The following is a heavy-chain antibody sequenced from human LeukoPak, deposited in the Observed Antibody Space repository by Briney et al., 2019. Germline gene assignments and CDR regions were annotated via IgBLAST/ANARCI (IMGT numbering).Heavy chain of an antibody. Sequence: SETLSLTCAVSGGSFSGYYWSWIRQPPGKGLEWIGSIYYSGSTYYNPSLKSRVTISVDTSKNQFSLKLSSVTAADTAVYYCARRASAAAGFDYWGQGTLVTVSS. CDR1: GGSFSGYY. CDR3: ARRASAAAGFDY. CDR2: IYYSGST. J-gene: IGHJ4*02. V-gene: IGHV4-59*05. D-gene: IGHD6-13*01.